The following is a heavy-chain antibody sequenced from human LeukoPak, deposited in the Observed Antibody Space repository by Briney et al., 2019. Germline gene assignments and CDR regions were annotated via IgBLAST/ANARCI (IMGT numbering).Heavy chain of an antibody. J-gene: IGHJ3*02. Sequence: SQTLSLTCAISGDSVSSNSVAWNWIRQSPWRGLEWLGRTYYRSKWYNDYAVSVKSRITINPDTSKNQFSLQLNSVTPEDTAVYYCARARVRLVAAFDIWGQGTMVTVSS. D-gene: IGHD3-9*01. CDR2: TYYRSKWYN. V-gene: IGHV6-1*01. CDR1: GDSVSSNSVA. CDR3: ARARVRLVAAFDI.